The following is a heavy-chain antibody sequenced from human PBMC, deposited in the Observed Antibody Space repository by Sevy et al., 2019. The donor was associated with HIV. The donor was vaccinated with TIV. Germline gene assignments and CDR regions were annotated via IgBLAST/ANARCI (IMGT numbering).Heavy chain of an antibody. D-gene: IGHD1-26*01. J-gene: IGHJ6*02. CDR2: ISGRADSK. CDR1: GFTFSSYA. V-gene: IGHV3-23*01. CDR3: AKDSSDLSAV. Sequence: GGSLRLSCAASGFTFSSYAMRWVRQAPGKGLEWVAPISGRADSKYYADSVKGRFTISRDNSKNTLYLQMNSLRAEDSAVYYCAKDSSDLSAVWGQGTMVTVSS.